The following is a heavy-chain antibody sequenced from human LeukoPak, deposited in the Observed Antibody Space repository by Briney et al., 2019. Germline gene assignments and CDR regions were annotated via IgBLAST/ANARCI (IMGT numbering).Heavy chain of an antibody. CDR1: GGSFSGYY. V-gene: IGHV4-34*01. CDR3: ARVRGVTTTDY. J-gene: IGHJ4*02. D-gene: IGHD3-10*01. Sequence: SETLSLTCAVYGGSFSGYYWSWIRQPPGKGLEWIGEINHSGSTNYNPSLKSRVTISVDTSKNQFSLKLSSVTAADTAVHYCARVRGVTTTDYWGQGTLVTVSS. CDR2: INHSGST.